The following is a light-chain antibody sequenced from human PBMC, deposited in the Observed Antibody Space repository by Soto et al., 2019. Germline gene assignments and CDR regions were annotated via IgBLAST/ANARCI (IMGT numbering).Light chain of an antibody. V-gene: IGLV1-44*01. CDR3: AAWDGSLDVVL. CDR2: KTN. CDR1: SSNIGTNT. Sequence: QSALTQPPSASGTPGQRVTISCSGSSSNIGTNTVNWYQQFPGSAPQLLLYKTNQRPSGVPGRFSGSKSGTSASLAISGLQSEDEADYYCAAWDGSLDVVLFGGGTKVTVL. J-gene: IGLJ2*01.